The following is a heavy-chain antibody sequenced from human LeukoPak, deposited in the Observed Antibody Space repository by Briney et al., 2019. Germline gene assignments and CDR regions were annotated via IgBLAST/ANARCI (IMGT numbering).Heavy chain of an antibody. CDR1: GGTFSSYA. CDR2: IIPIFGTA. V-gene: IGHV1-69*13. D-gene: IGHD4-17*01. J-gene: IGHJ4*02. Sequence: ASVKVSCKASGGTFSSYAISWVRQAPGQGLEWMGGIIPIFGTANYAQKFQGRVTITADESTSTAYMELSSLRSEDTAVYYCANCYGDYGAFDYWGQGTLVAVSS. CDR3: ANCYGDYGAFDY.